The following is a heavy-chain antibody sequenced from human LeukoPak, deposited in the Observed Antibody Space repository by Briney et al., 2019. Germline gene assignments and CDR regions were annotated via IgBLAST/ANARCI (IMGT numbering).Heavy chain of an antibody. D-gene: IGHD3-16*01. Sequence: GGSLRLSCAASGFTFDDYAMHWVRQAPGKGLEWVSGISWNSGSIGYADSVKGRFTISRDNAKNSLYLQMNSLRAEDTAVYYCARDHRGAFDYWGQGTLVTVCS. CDR3: ARDHRGAFDY. CDR1: GFTFDDYA. CDR2: ISWNSGSI. V-gene: IGHV3-9*01. J-gene: IGHJ4*02.